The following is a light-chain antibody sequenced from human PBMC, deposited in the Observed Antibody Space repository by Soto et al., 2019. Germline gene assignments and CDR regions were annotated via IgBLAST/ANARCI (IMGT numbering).Light chain of an antibody. CDR1: QSVDSVF. J-gene: IGKJ1*01. CDR2: VAS. Sequence: EIVLTQSPGSLSLSLGERATLSCRASQSVDSVFFAWYQQKPGQPPRLLMYVASRRATGIPDRVSGSGSGTDLTLTISRLEPEEFSVYYCLQYARSLTFGQGTNVEI. V-gene: IGKV3-20*01. CDR3: LQYARSLT.